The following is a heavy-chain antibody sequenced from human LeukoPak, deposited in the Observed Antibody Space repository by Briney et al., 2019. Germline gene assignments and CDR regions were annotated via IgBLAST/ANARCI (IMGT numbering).Heavy chain of an antibody. Sequence: GGSLRLSCSASGFTFSSYAMHWVRQAPGKGLEYVSAISSNGGSTYYADSVKGRFTISRDNSKNTLYLQMSSLRAEDTAVYYCVKSWYYYDSSGSWFDPWGQGTLVTVSS. CDR1: GFTFSSYA. V-gene: IGHV3-64D*06. D-gene: IGHD3-22*01. CDR2: ISSNGGST. J-gene: IGHJ5*02. CDR3: VKSWYYYDSSGSWFDP.